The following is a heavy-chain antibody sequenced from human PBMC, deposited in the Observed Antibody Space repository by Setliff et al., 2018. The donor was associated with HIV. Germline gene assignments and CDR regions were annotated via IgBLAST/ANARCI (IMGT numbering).Heavy chain of an antibody. V-gene: IGHV4-4*07. Sequence: PSETLSLTCTSSGDSISGYYWSWIRQPAGKGLEWIGRMHTSGNTNYNPSLKSRVTMSVDTSKNQFSLRLRSVTAEDTAVYYCARDQNGYSYGYFDSWGQGTLVTVSS. CDR3: ARDQNGYSYGYFDS. CDR1: GDSISGYY. D-gene: IGHD5-18*01. CDR2: MHTSGNT. J-gene: IGHJ4*02.